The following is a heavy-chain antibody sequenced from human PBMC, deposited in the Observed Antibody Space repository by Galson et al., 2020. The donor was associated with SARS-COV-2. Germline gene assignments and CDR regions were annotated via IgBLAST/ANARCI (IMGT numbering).Heavy chain of an antibody. CDR2: NSASI. J-gene: IGHJ4*02. Sequence: NSASIYYADSVKGRFTISRDNAQNSLYLQMNSLRAEDTAFYYCAKGPNSYSINWYGVDYWGQGTLVTVSS. CDR3: AKGPNSYSINWYGVDY. V-gene: IGHV3-9*01. D-gene: IGHD6-13*01.